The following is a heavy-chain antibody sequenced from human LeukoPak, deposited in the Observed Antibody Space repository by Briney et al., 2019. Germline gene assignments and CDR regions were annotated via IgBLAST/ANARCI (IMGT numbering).Heavy chain of an antibody. J-gene: IGHJ3*02. CDR3: SRAPGAFDI. Sequence: ASVKVSCKASGYTFTGYTLNWVRQAPGQGLEWMGWINTNTGNPTYAQGFTGRFVFSLDTSVSTAYLQIGSLKAEDTAVYYCSRAPGAFDIWGQGTMVTVSS. V-gene: IGHV7-4-1*01. CDR1: GYTFTGYT. CDR2: INTNTGNP.